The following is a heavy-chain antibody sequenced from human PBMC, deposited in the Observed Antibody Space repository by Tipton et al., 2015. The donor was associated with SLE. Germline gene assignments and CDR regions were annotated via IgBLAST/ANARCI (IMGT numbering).Heavy chain of an antibody. CDR2: IYHSGST. CDR3: ASDSSGWYYFGY. J-gene: IGHJ4*02. CDR1: GYSISSGYY. V-gene: IGHV4-38-2*01. D-gene: IGHD6-19*01. Sequence: TLSLTCAVSGYSISSGYYWGWIRQPPGKGLEWIGSIYHSGSTYYNPSLKSRVTISVDTSKNQFSLKLSSVTAADTAVYYCASDSSGWYYFGYWGQGTLVTVSS.